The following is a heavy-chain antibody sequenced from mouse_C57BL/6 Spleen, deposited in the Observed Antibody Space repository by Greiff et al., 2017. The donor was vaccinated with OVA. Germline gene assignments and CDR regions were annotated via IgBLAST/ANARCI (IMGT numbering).Heavy chain of an antibody. J-gene: IGHJ3*01. V-gene: IGHV10-1*01. CDR2: IRSKSNNYAT. CDR3: VGHFGVDYCSSYEGFAY. Sequence: EVPLVESGGGLVQPKGSLKLSCAASGFSFNTYAMNWVRQAPGTGLEWVARIRSKSNNYATYYADSVKDRFTISRDDSESMLYLQMNYLKTEDTAMYYCVGHFGVDYCSSYEGFAYWGQGTLVTVSA. CDR1: GFSFNTYA. D-gene: IGHD1-1*01.